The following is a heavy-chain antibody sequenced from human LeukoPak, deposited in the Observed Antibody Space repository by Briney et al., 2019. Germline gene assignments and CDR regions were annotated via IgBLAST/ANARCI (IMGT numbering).Heavy chain of an antibody. CDR2: IYTSGST. CDR3: ARSLVPSTILEWLPDDAFDI. Sequence: SETLSLTCTASGGSISSGSYYWSWLRQPAGKGLEWIGRIYTSGSTNYNPSLKSRVTISVDTSKNQFSLKLSSVTAADTAVYYCARSLVPSTILEWLPDDAFDIWGQGTMVTVSS. V-gene: IGHV4-61*02. J-gene: IGHJ3*02. CDR1: GGSISSGSYY. D-gene: IGHD3-3*01.